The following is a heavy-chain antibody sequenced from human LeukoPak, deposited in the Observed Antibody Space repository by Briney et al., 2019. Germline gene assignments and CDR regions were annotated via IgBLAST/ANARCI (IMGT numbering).Heavy chain of an antibody. CDR1: GFTVSSNY. CDR3: ARITTFFFDGRNWFDP. Sequence: GGSLRLSCAASGFTVSSNYMSWVRQAPGKGLEWVSVIYSGGSTYYADSVKGRFTISRDNSKNTLYLEMNSLRAEDTAVYYCARITTFFFDGRNWFDPWGQETLVTVSS. D-gene: IGHD4-4*01. CDR2: IYSGGST. V-gene: IGHV3-66*01. J-gene: IGHJ5*02.